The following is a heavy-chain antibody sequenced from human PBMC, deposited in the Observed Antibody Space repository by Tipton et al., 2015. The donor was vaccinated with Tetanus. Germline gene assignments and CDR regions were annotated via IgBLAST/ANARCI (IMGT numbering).Heavy chain of an antibody. Sequence: QLVQSGAEVKKPGESLKISCKSSGYRFTFYWIGWVRQRPGKGLEWMGIIYPGDSDARYSPSFQGQVTISSDKSINTAYLQWSSRRASDTARYYGARPAGLRFDNPPDFWGQGTLVTVSS. D-gene: IGHD1-14*01. V-gene: IGHV5-51*01. J-gene: IGHJ4*02. CDR1: GYRFTFYW. CDR3: ARPAGLRFDNPPDF. CDR2: IYPGDSDA.